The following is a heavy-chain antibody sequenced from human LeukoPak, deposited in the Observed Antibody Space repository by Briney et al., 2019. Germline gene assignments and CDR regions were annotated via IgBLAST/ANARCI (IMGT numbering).Heavy chain of an antibody. CDR2: IYYSGST. Sequence: SETLSLTCTVSGGSISSYYWSWIRQPPGKGLEWIGYIYYSGSTNYNPSLKSRVTISVDTSKNQFSLKLSSVTAADTAAYYCARSQGSVRRWLQFGYWGQGTLVTVSS. CDR1: GGSISSYY. CDR3: ARSQGSVRRWLQFGY. J-gene: IGHJ4*02. D-gene: IGHD5-24*01. V-gene: IGHV4-59*01.